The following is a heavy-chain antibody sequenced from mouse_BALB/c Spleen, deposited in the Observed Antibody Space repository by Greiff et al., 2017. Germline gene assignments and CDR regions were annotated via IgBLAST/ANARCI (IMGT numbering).Heavy chain of an antibody. Sequence: VQLQQSGPELVRPGVSVKISCKGSSYTFTDYAMHWVKQSHAKSLEWIGVISTYYGNTNYNQKFKGKATMTVDKSSSTAYMELARLTSEDSAVYYCAREGSYYGSSYGYFDVWGAGTTVTVSS. V-gene: IGHV1-67*01. CDR2: ISTYYGNT. J-gene: IGHJ1*01. D-gene: IGHD1-1*01. CDR1: SYTFTDYA. CDR3: AREGSYYGSSYGYFDV.